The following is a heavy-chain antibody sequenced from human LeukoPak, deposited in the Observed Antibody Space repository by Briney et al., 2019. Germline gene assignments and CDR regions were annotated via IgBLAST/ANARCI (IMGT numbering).Heavy chain of an antibody. Sequence: GGSLRLSCAASGFTFTSYGMHWVRQAPGKGLEWVALISSDGNNKYYADSVKGRFSISRDNSKNTLFLQMNGLRVEDTAVYYCARIGYSISWSGDYWGQGSLLTVSS. V-gene: IGHV3-30*03. CDR1: GFTFTSYG. J-gene: IGHJ4*02. CDR2: ISSDGNNK. D-gene: IGHD6-13*01. CDR3: ARIGYSISWSGDY.